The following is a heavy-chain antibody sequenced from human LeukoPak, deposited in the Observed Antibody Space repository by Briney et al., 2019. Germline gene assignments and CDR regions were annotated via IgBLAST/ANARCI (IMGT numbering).Heavy chain of an antibody. CDR3: ARVSQGGSGSYWAPFDY. CDR2: ISWDGGNR. J-gene: IGHJ4*02. D-gene: IGHD3-10*01. CDR1: GFSFDDYA. V-gene: IGHV3-43D*03. Sequence: GGSLRLSCAASGFSFDDYAMHWVRQAPGKGLEWVSLISWDGGNRDYADSVKGRFTISRDNSKNTLYLQMNSLRAEDTAVYYCARVSQGGSGSYWAPFDYWGQGTLVTVSS.